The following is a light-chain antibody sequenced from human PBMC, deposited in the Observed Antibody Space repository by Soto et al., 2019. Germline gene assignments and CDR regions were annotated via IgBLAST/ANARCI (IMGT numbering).Light chain of an antibody. CDR3: QQYSSSLYT. Sequence: DLQMTQAPSTLSASVGDRVSITCRASQSISIWLAWYQQKPGKAPKLLIYKASSLESGVPSRFSGSGSGTEFTLPISSLQPDDFATYYCQQYSSSLYTLGQGTKLEIK. J-gene: IGKJ2*01. V-gene: IGKV1-5*03. CDR1: QSISIW. CDR2: KAS.